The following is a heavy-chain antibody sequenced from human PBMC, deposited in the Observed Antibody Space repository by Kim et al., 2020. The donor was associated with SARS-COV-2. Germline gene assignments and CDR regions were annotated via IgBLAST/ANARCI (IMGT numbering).Heavy chain of an antibody. CDR1: GYGFGGYY. CDR3: AREDSSSGNFDF. CDR2: IFPNSGGT. V-gene: IGHV1-2*06. J-gene: IGHJ4*02. Sequence: ASVKVSCKASGYGFGGYYIHWVRQAPGQGLEWMGRIFPNSGGTSYAQKFQGRVTMTRDTSISTAHMELSRLRTDDTAMYYCAREDSSSGNFDFWGQGTLVTVSS. D-gene: IGHD2-15*01.